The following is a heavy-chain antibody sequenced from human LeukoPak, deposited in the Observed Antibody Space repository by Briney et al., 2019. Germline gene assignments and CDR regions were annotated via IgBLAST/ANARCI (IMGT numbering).Heavy chain of an antibody. D-gene: IGHD3-22*01. J-gene: IGHJ6*02. CDR3: ARHYYDSSGYYHQLDYYYGMDV. CDR2: FDPEDGET. V-gene: IGHV1-24*01. CDR1: GYTLTELS. Sequence: GASVKVSCKVSGYTLTELSMHWVRQAPGKGLEWMGGFDPEDGETIYAQKFQGRVTMTEDTSTDTAYMELSSLRSEDTAVYYCARHYYDSSGYYHQLDYYYGMDVWGQGNTVTVSS.